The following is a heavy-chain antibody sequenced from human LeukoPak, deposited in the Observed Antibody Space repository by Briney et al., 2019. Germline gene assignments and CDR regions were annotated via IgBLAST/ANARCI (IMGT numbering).Heavy chain of an antibody. CDR1: GGSISSSSYY. CDR3: ARQLHSSGWLYFDY. D-gene: IGHD6-19*01. Sequence: SETLSLTCAVSGGSISSSSYYWDWIRQPPGKGLEWIASIYYSGSTYYNPSLKSRVTISVDTSKNQFSLKLSSVTAADTAVYYCARQLHSSGWLYFDYWGQGTLVTVSP. V-gene: IGHV4-39*01. CDR2: IYYSGST. J-gene: IGHJ4*02.